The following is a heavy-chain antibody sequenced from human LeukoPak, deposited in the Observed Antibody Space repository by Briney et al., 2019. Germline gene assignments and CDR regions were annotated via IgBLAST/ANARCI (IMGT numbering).Heavy chain of an antibody. V-gene: IGHV1-18*01. CDR2: ISAYNGNT. CDR1: GYTFTSYG. D-gene: IGHD2-2*01. CDR3: ARDPLIVVVPAAIGSVDPYYYYGMDV. Sequence: ASVKVSCEASGYTFTSYGISWVRQAPGQGLEWMGWISAYNGNTNYAQKLQGRVTMTTDTSTSTAYMELRSLRSDDTAVYYCARDPLIVVVPAAIGSVDPYYYYGMDVWGQGTTVTVSS. J-gene: IGHJ6*02.